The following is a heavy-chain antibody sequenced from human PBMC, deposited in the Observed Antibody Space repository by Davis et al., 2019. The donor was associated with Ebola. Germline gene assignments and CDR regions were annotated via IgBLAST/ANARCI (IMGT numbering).Heavy chain of an antibody. CDR2: IRTKTNRYAT. CDR1: GFTFINAW. V-gene: IGHV3-73*01. Sequence: GESLKISCAASGFTFINAWMNWVRQASGRGLEWVGRIRTKTNRYATAYAASVKGRFTVSRDDSRSMAYLHMNSLKTEDTAVYYCTRLDYGMDFWGQGTTVTVSS. J-gene: IGHJ6*02. CDR3: TRLDYGMDF.